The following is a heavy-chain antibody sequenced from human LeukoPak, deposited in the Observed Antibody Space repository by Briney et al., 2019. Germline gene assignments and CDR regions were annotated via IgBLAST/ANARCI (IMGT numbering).Heavy chain of an antibody. Sequence: ASVKVSCKASGYTFTGYYMHWVRQAPGQGLEWMGWINPNSGGTNYAQKFQGRVTMTRDTAISTAYMELSRLRSDDTAVYYCARGIVVVPAAPLGYYYYYYMDVWGKGTTVTVSS. CDR2: INPNSGGT. J-gene: IGHJ6*03. CDR1: GYTFTGYY. V-gene: IGHV1-2*02. D-gene: IGHD2-2*01. CDR3: ARGIVVVPAAPLGYYYYYYMDV.